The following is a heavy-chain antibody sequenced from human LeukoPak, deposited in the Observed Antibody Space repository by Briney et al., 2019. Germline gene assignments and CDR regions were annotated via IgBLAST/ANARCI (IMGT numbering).Heavy chain of an antibody. CDR1: GFTFSSYW. Sequence: GGSLRLSCAASGFTFSSYWMSWVRQAPGKGLEWVANIKQDGSEKYYVDSVKGRFTISRDNAKNSLYLQMNSLRAEDTAVYYCASEASSYDFWSGYFHWGQGTLVTVSS. J-gene: IGHJ4*02. CDR2: IKQDGSEK. CDR3: ASEASSYDFWSGYFH. D-gene: IGHD3-3*01. V-gene: IGHV3-7*01.